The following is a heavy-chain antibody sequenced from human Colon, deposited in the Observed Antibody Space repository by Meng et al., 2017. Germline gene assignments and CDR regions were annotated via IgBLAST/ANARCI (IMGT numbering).Heavy chain of an antibody. J-gene: IGHJ4*02. D-gene: IGHD1-26*01. Sequence: QVQMVQSASEVKKPGASVKITCKTSGYLFSYFAMNWVRQAPGRGLEWMGWSNTKTGKPTYGQAITGRFVFSLDTSISTAYLQINDLQPDDTAVYYCAREGSDSYIDFWGQGTLVTVSS. CDR1: GYLFSYFA. CDR2: SNTKTGKP. CDR3: AREGSDSYIDF. V-gene: IGHV7-4-1*02.